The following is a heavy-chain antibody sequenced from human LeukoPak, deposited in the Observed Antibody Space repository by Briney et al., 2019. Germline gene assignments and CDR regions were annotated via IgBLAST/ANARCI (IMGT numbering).Heavy chain of an antibody. Sequence: SETLSLTCAVYGGSFSGYYWSWIRQPPGKGLEWIGEINHSGSTNYNPSLKSRVTISVDTSKNQFSLKLSSVTAADTAVYYCARDLSPLRFGNAFDIWGQGTMVTVSS. J-gene: IGHJ3*02. V-gene: IGHV4-34*01. CDR2: INHSGST. D-gene: IGHD3-10*01. CDR1: GGSFSGYY. CDR3: ARDLSPLRFGNAFDI.